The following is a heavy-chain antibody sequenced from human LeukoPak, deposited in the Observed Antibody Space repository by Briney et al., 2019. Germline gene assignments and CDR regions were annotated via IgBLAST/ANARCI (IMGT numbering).Heavy chain of an antibody. CDR1: GFTFSSYS. CDR2: ISSSSSTI. V-gene: IGHV3-48*04. J-gene: IGHJ3*02. Sequence: GGSLRLSCAASGFTFSSYSMNWVRQAPGKGLEWVSYISSSSSTIYYADSVKGRFTISRDNAKNSLYLQMNSLRAEDMALYYCAKESAGRDAFDIWGQGTMVTVSS. CDR3: AKESAGRDAFDI.